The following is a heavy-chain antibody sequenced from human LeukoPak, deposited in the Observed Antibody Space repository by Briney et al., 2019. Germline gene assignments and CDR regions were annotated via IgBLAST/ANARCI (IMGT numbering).Heavy chain of an antibody. V-gene: IGHV3-48*01. CDR2: ISSSSSTI. J-gene: IGHJ4*02. D-gene: IGHD1-26*01. CDR3: ARGAIVGATVFDY. CDR1: GFTFSSYS. Sequence: GGSLRLSCAASGFTFSSYSVNWVRQAPGKGLEWVSYISSSSSTIYYADSVKGRFTISRDNDKNSLYLQMNSLRAEDTAVYYCARGAIVGATVFDYWGQGTLVTVSS.